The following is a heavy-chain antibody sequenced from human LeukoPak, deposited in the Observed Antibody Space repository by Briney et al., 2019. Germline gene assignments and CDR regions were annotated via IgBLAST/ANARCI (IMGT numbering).Heavy chain of an antibody. CDR1: GYTFTSYD. CDR2: MNPNSGNT. V-gene: IGHV1-8*03. D-gene: IGHD3-22*01. Sequence: ASVKVSCKASGYTFTSYDINWVRQATGQGLEWMGWMNPNSGNTGYALKFQGRVTITRNTSISTAYMELSSLRSEDTAVYYCARDLRLSSGYLLYYFDYWGQGTLVTVSS. CDR3: ARDLRLSSGYLLYYFDY. J-gene: IGHJ4*02.